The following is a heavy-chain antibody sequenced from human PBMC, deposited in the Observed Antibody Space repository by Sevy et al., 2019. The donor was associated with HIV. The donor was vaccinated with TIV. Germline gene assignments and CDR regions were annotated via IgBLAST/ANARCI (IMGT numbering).Heavy chain of an antibody. CDR2: IYHSGST. J-gene: IGHJ6*02. CDR3: AREALGEYCSGGSCPVYYYYGMDV. CDR1: GYSISSGYY. Sequence: SETLSLTCAVSGYSISSGYYWGWIRQPPGKGLEWIGSIYHSGSTYYNPSLKSRVTISVDTSKNQFSVKLSSVTAADTAVYYCAREALGEYCSGGSCPVYYYYGMDVWGQGTTVTVSS. D-gene: IGHD2-15*01. V-gene: IGHV4-38-2*02.